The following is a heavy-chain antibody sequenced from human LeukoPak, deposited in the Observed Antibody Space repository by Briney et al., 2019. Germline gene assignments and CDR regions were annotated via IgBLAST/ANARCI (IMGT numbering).Heavy chain of an antibody. CDR3: AREAVTRNYFDY. V-gene: IGHV3-53*01. CDR1: AFTVSSNY. D-gene: IGHD4-17*01. CDR2: IYSGGST. J-gene: IGHJ4*02. Sequence: PGGSLRLPCAASAFTVSSNYMNWVRQAPGKGLEWVSVIYSGGSTYYADSVKGRFTISRDNSKNTLYLQMNSLRAEDTAVYYCAREAVTRNYFDYWGQGTLVTVSS.